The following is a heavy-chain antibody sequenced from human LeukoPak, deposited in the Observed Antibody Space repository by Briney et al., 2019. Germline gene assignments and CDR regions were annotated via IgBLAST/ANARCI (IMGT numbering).Heavy chain of an antibody. D-gene: IGHD4-17*01. J-gene: IGHJ4*02. Sequence: GESLKISCKGSGYSFTSYWIGWVRQMPGKGLEWMGIIYPGDSDTRYSPSFQGQVTISADKSISAAYLQWSGLKASDTAMYYCARQMDTVTKSDYWGQRTLVTVSS. CDR2: IYPGDSDT. V-gene: IGHV5-51*01. CDR3: ARQMDTVTKSDY. CDR1: GYSFTSYW.